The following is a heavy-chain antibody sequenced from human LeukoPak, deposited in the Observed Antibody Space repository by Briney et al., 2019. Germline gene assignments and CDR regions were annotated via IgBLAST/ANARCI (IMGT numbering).Heavy chain of an antibody. CDR3: ARDSSSSWYTMDWFDP. CDR2: INAGNGNT. D-gene: IGHD6-13*01. Sequence: ASVKVSCKASGYTFTSYAMHWVRQAPGQRLEWMGWINAGNGNTKYSQKFQGRVTITRDTSASTAYMELSSLRSEDTAVYYCARDSSSSWYTMDWFDPWGQGTLVTVSS. V-gene: IGHV1-3*01. CDR1: GYTFTSYA. J-gene: IGHJ5*02.